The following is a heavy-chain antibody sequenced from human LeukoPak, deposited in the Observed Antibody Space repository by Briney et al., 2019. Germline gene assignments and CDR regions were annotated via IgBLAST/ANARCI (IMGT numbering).Heavy chain of an antibody. V-gene: IGHV1-69*01. CDR2: IIPIFGTA. J-gene: IGHJ4*02. CDR3: ASSYGDYVLWVY. D-gene: IGHD4-17*01. Sequence: GSSVKVSCKASGGTLSSYAISWVRQAPGQGLEWMGGIIPIFGTANYAQKFQGRVTITADESTSTAYMELSSLRSEDTAVYYCASSYGDYVLWVYWGQGTLVTVSS. CDR1: GGTLSSYA.